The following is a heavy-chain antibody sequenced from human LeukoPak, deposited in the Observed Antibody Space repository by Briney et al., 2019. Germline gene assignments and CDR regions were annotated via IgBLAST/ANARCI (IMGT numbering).Heavy chain of an antibody. J-gene: IGHJ4*02. Sequence: PSETLSLTCAVSGGSLNNYHWSWIRQPPGKGLEWIGCIYHSGSTNCSPSLNSRVTMSVDTSKNQFSLRLSSVTAADTAVYYCASYYGSGTYSGYVDYWGQGTLVTV. CDR2: IYHSGST. CDR3: ASYYGSGTYSGYVDY. CDR1: GGSLNNYH. D-gene: IGHD3-10*01. V-gene: IGHV4-59*01.